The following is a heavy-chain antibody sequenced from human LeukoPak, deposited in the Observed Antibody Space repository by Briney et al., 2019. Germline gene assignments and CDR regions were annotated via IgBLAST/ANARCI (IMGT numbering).Heavy chain of an antibody. CDR2: MIPILGIA. Sequence: SVKVSCKASGGTFSSYAISLVRQAPGQGLEWMGRMIPILGIANYAQKFQGRVTITADKSTSTAYMELSSLRSEDTAVYYCARETIVPATAISRFDYWGQGTLVTVSS. V-gene: IGHV1-69*04. CDR3: ARETIVPATAISRFDY. J-gene: IGHJ4*02. D-gene: IGHD2-2*01. CDR1: GGTFSSYA.